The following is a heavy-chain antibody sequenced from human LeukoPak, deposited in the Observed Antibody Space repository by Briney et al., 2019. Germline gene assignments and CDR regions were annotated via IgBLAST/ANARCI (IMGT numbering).Heavy chain of an antibody. D-gene: IGHD2-15*01. J-gene: IGHJ3*02. Sequence: SETLSLTCTVSGGPIRSYYWSWIRQAPGKGLQWIGYIHDSGRTNYSPSLQSRVTMSLDASKYQVSLKVRPVTAADTAVYFCARVYCSGGSCYSLSFDIWGQGTLVTVSS. CDR2: IHDSGRT. CDR3: ARVYCSGGSCYSLSFDI. V-gene: IGHV4-59*01. CDR1: GGPIRSYY.